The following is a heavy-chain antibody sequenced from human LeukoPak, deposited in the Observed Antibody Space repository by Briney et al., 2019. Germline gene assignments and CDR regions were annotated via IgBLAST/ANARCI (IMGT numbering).Heavy chain of an antibody. D-gene: IGHD4-17*01. CDR3: ARDTVDYGDYSYYFDY. J-gene: IGHJ4*02. CDR1: GFTFSDYY. CDR2: ISSSGSTM. V-gene: IGHV3-11*01. Sequence: GGSLRLSCAASGFTFSDYYMSWIRQAPGKGLEWVSYISSSGSTMYYADSVKGRFTISRDNAKNSLYLQMNSLKAEDTAVYYCARDTVDYGDYSYYFDYWGQGTLVTVSS.